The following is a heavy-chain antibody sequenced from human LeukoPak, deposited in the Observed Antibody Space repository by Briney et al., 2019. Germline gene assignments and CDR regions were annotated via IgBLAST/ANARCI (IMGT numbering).Heavy chain of an antibody. V-gene: IGHV3-7*01. D-gene: IGHD6-13*01. CDR1: GFTFSTYW. CDR3: ASLEGIAAAGIMSDYYYYMDV. CDR2: IKHDGSEK. J-gene: IGHJ6*03. Sequence: GGSLRLSCAASGFTFSTYWMSWVRQAPGKGLEWVANIKHDGSEKYYVDSVKGRFTISRDNAKNSLYLQMNSLRAEDTAVYYCASLEGIAAAGIMSDYYYYMDVWGKGTTVTVSS.